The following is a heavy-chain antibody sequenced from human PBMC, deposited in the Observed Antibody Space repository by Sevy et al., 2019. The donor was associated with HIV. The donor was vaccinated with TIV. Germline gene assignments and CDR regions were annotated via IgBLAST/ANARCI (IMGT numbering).Heavy chain of an antibody. Sequence: GGSLRLSCAASGFTVSSNYMSWVRQAPRKGLEWVAVIYSDGNTYYADSVKGRFTISRDNSKNTLYLQMNSLRAEDTAVYYCARGLILEWSWYGMDVWGQGTTVTVSS. V-gene: IGHV3-53*01. D-gene: IGHD3-3*01. CDR1: GFTVSSNY. J-gene: IGHJ6*02. CDR2: IYSDGNT. CDR3: ARGLILEWSWYGMDV.